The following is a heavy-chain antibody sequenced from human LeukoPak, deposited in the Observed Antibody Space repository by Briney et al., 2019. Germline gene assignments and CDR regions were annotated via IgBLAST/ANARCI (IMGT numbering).Heavy chain of an antibody. J-gene: IGHJ6*03. V-gene: IGHV1-8*01. CDR1: GYTFTSYD. CDR2: MNPNSGNT. Sequence: GASVKVSCKASGYTFTSYDINWVRQATGQGLEWMGWMNPNSGNTGYAQKFQGRVTMTRNTSISTAYLELSSLRSEDTAVYYCAGLPDCGVIAPYCYYDMDVWGKGTTVTVSS. D-gene: IGHD3-22*01. CDR3: AGLPDCGVIAPYCYYDMDV.